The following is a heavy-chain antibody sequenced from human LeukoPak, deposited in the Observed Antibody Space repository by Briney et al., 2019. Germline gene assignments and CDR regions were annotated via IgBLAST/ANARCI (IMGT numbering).Heavy chain of an antibody. D-gene: IGHD2-2*01. CDR3: ARVATTSSKWSLDY. CDR1: GFTFSAYW. J-gene: IGHJ4*02. Sequence: PGGSLRLSCAASGFTFSAYWMHWVRQSPGKGLVWVARSNSDGSSTDYADSVKGRFTISRDIAKSTLYLQMNGLRAEDTAVYYCARVATTSSKWSLDYWGQGTLVTVSS. CDR2: SNSDGSST. V-gene: IGHV3-74*01.